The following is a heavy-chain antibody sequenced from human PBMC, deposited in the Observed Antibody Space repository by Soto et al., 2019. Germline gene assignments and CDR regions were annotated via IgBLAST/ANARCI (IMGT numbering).Heavy chain of an antibody. D-gene: IGHD3-22*01. CDR3: ARYSYIAPMIVVVIGYYYYGMDV. CDR1: GGTFSSYA. Sequence: SVKVSCKASGGTFSSYAISWVRQAPGQGLEWMGGIIPIFGTANYAQKFQGRVTITADKSTSTAYMELSSLRSEDTAVYYCARYSYIAPMIVVVIGYYYYGMDVWGQGTTVIVSS. V-gene: IGHV1-69*06. CDR2: IIPIFGTA. J-gene: IGHJ6*02.